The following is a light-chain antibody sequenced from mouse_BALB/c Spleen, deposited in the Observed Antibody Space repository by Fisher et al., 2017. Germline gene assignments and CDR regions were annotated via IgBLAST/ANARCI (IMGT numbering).Light chain of an antibody. CDR3: QQWSSYTWT. Sequence: IVLTQTTAIMSASPGEKVTMTCSASSSVSYMYWYQQKPGSSPRLLIYDTSNLASGVPVRFSGSGSGTSYSLTISRMEAEDAATYYCQQWSSYTWTFGGGTKLEIK. V-gene: IGKV4-55*01. J-gene: IGKJ1*01. CDR1: SSVSY. CDR2: DTS.